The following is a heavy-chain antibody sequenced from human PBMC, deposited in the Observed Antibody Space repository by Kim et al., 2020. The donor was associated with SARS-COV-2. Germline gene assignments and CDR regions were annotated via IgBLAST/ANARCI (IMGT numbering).Heavy chain of an antibody. J-gene: IGHJ4*02. CDR2: IKNKADGGTA. Sequence: GGSLRLSCAASGITFSDAWLSWVRQAPGKGLEWVGRIKNKADGGTADYAAPVKGRFIIARDDSRNTLFLQMNSLKTEDTAVYYCTFRRRSYTEGSDDWGQGNLVTVSS. CDR3: TFRRRSYTEGSDD. D-gene: IGHD3-10*01. CDR1: GITFSDAW. V-gene: IGHV3-15*01.